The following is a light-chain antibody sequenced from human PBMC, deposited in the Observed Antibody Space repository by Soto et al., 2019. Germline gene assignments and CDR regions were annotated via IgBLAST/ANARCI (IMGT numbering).Light chain of an antibody. Sequence: QSALTQPASVSESPGQSITISCTGASADVGAYKYVSWYQQLPGRAPKLMIYEVSHRPSGVSNRFSGSKSGNTASLTISGLQAEDEADYYCSSYSNSNNYVFGTGTKLTVL. CDR2: EVS. V-gene: IGLV2-14*01. CDR3: SSYSNSNNYV. CDR1: SADVGAYKY. J-gene: IGLJ1*01.